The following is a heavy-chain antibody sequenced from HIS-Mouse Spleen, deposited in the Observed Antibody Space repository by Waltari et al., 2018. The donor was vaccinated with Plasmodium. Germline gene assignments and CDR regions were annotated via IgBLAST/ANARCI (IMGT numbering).Heavy chain of an antibody. D-gene: IGHD6-13*01. CDR2: INPNSGGT. CDR1: GYTFTGYY. Sequence: QVQLVQSGAEVKKPGTSVKVSCKASGYTFTGYYMHWVRQAPGQGLEWFGWINPNSGGTNNAQKFQGRVTMTRDTSISTAYMELSRLRSDDTAVYYCARERPIIAAAGKDLGYWGQGTLVTVSS. CDR3: ARERPIIAAAGKDLGY. V-gene: IGHV1-2*02. J-gene: IGHJ4*02.